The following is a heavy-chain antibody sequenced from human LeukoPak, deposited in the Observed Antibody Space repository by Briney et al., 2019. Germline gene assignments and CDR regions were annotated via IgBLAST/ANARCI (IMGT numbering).Heavy chain of an antibody. J-gene: IGHJ4*02. V-gene: IGHV3-30*04. CDR3: ARPILLYCSGGSCSDY. Sequence: QAGGSLRLSCAASGFTFSSYAMHWVRQAPGKGLEWVAVISYDGSNKYYADSVKGRFTISRDNAKNSLYLQMNSLRAEDTAVYYCARPILLYCSGGSCSDYWGQGTLVTVSS. D-gene: IGHD2-15*01. CDR1: GFTFSSYA. CDR2: ISYDGSNK.